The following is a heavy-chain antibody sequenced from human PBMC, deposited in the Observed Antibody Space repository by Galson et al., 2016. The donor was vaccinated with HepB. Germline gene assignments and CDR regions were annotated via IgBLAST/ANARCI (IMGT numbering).Heavy chain of an antibody. CDR1: GYTFTSYA. Sequence: SVKVSCKASGYTFTSYAMNWVRQAPEQGLEWMGWINTSTGNPTYAQGFTGRLVFSLVTPVSTAYLQISSLKTEDTAVYYCASKGGVWGQGTTVTVSS. CDR2: INTSTGNP. J-gene: IGHJ6*02. V-gene: IGHV7-4-1*02. D-gene: IGHD2-15*01. CDR3: ASKGGV.